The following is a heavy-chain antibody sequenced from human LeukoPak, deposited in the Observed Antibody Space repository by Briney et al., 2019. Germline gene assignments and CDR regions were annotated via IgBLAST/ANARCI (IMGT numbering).Heavy chain of an antibody. CDR2: ISSSSSYI. D-gene: IGHD5-12*01. J-gene: IGHJ4*02. CDR3: ARVGYSGYDGASFDY. V-gene: IGHV3-21*01. CDR1: GFTFSSYS. Sequence: GGSLRLSCAASGFTFSSYSMNWVRQAPGKGLEWGSSISSSSSYIYYADSVKGRFTISRDNAKNSLYLQMNSLRAEDTAVYYCARVGYSGYDGASFDYWGQGTLVTVSS.